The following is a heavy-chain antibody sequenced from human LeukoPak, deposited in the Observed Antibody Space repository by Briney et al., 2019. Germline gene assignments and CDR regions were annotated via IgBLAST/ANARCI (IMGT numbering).Heavy chain of an antibody. CDR2: ISYDGSNK. J-gene: IGHJ4*02. D-gene: IGHD2-2*01. CDR3: ARERTSCDFDS. CDR1: GFTFSSYG. Sequence: GGSLRLSCAASGFTFSSYGMHWVRQAPGKGLEWVAVISYDGSNKYHADSVKGRFTISRDNSKNTLYLQMNSLRAEDTALYYCARERTSCDFDSWGQGTLVIVSS. V-gene: IGHV3-30*19.